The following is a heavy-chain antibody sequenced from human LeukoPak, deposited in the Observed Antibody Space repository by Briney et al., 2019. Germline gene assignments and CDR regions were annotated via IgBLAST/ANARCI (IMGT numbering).Heavy chain of an antibody. V-gene: IGHV4-31*03. Sequence: PSETLSLTCTVSGGSISSGDYYWSWIRQHPGKGLEWIGYIYYSGSTYYNPSLKSRVTISVDTSKNQFSLKLSSVTAADTAVYYCARASVDYYDSSGYLFDYWDQGTLVTVSS. J-gene: IGHJ4*02. CDR3: ARASVDYYDSSGYLFDY. D-gene: IGHD3-22*01. CDR1: GGSISSGDYY. CDR2: IYYSGST.